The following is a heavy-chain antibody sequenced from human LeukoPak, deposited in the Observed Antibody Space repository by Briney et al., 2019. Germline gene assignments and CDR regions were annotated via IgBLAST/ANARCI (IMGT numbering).Heavy chain of an antibody. V-gene: IGHV4-34*01. CDR3: ARAQLLWNWFDS. Sequence: SETLSLTCAVYGGSFSDFYWSWIRQPPGKGLEWIGEINHSGSTNYNPSLKSRVTVSVDTSKNQFSLKLTSVTAADTAMYYCARAQLLWNWFDSWGQGTLVTVSS. CDR2: INHSGST. CDR1: GGSFSDFY. J-gene: IGHJ5*01. D-gene: IGHD4-23*01.